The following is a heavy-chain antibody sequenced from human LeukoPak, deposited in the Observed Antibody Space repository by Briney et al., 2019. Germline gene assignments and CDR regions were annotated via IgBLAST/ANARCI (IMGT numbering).Heavy chain of an antibody. CDR1: GGSFSGHY. D-gene: IGHD5-24*01. CDR2: INHSGNT. J-gene: IGHJ6*03. Sequence: ASETLSLTCAVYGGSFSGHYWSWIRQPPGKGLEWVGEINHSGNTNYNPSLKSRVTISVDTSKNQFSLKLSSVTAADTAVYYCASRGGYKFRFTDYYYYMDVWGNGTTVTVSS. V-gene: IGHV4-34*01. CDR3: ASRGGYKFRFTDYYYYMDV.